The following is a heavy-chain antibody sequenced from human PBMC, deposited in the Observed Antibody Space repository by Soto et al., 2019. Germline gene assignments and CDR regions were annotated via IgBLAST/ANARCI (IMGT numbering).Heavy chain of an antibody. Sequence: SETLSLTCAVYGGSFSGYYLSWIRQPPGKGLEWIGEINHSGSTNYNPSLKSRVTISVDTSKNQFSLKLSSVTAADTAVYYCARRSPPTVTTTSSFDYWGQGTLVTVSS. CDR3: ARRSPPTVTTTSSFDY. V-gene: IGHV4-34*01. CDR2: INHSGST. J-gene: IGHJ4*02. CDR1: GGSFSGYY. D-gene: IGHD4-4*01.